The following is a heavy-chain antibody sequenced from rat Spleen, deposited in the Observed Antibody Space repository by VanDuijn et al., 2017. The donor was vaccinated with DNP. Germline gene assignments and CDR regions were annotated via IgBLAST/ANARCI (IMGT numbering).Heavy chain of an antibody. CDR1: GYSITSGYG. D-gene: IGHD1-11*01. J-gene: IGHJ3*01. CDR3: ARHGSRYSRYWFAY. Sequence: EVQLQESGPGLVKPSQSLSLTCSVTGYSITSGYGWNWIRKFPGNKLEWMGYINSAGSSNYNPSLKSRISIARDTSKNQFFLQLNSVTTEDTATYYCARHGSRYSRYWFAYWGQGTLVTVSS. CDR2: INSAGSS. V-gene: IGHV3-3*01.